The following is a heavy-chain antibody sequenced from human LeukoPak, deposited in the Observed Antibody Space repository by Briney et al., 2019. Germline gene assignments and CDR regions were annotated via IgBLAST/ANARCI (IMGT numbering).Heavy chain of an antibody. J-gene: IGHJ4*02. CDR1: GFTFSSYW. V-gene: IGHV3-74*01. D-gene: IGHD1-7*01. CDR2: INSDGSST. CDR3: AKGGELPPYYFDY. Sequence: GGSLRLSCAASGFTFSSYWMHWVRQAPGKGLVWVSRINSDGSSTSYADSVKGRFTISRDNSKNTLYLQMNSLRAEDTAVYYCAKGGELPPYYFDYWGQGTLVTVSS.